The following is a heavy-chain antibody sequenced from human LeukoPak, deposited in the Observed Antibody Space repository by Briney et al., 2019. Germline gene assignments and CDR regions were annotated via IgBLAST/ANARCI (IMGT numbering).Heavy chain of an antibody. CDR2: IRYDGSNK. Sequence: GGSLRLSCAASGLTFSNYGMHWVRQAPGKGLEWVAFIRYDGSNKYYADSVKGRFTISRDNSKNTLYPQMNSLRAEDTALYFCAKASRGYSGYDYSAPDYWGQGTLVTVSS. J-gene: IGHJ4*02. V-gene: IGHV3-30*02. CDR3: AKASRGYSGYDYSAPDY. D-gene: IGHD5-12*01. CDR1: GLTFSNYG.